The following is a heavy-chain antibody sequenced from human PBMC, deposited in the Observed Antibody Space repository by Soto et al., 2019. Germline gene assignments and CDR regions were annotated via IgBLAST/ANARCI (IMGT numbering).Heavy chain of an antibody. V-gene: IGHV4-59*11. CDR2: FYYTGST. D-gene: IGHD6-6*01. CDR1: GGSISNHY. Sequence: SETLSLTCTVSGGSISNHYWSWIRQPPGKGLEWIGYFYYTGSTNYNPSLKSRVTISVDTSKNQFSLKLSSVTAADTAVYYCARESKELSIAARKFGAFDIWGQGTMVTVSS. J-gene: IGHJ3*02. CDR3: ARESKELSIAARKFGAFDI.